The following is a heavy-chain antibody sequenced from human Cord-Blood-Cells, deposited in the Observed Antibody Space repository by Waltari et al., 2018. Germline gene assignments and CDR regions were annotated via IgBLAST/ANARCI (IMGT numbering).Heavy chain of an antibody. V-gene: IGHV1-8*01. CDR3: ARDYSNYFAFDI. CDR2: MNPNSGNT. Sequence: QVQLVQYGAAVNKPGASVKVSCRASPCTFPSYAHQRMRQATGQGAEWMGWMNPNSGNTGYAQKFQGRVTMTTNTSISTAYMELSRLRSEDTAVYYCARDYSNYFAFDIWGQGTMVTVSS. D-gene: IGHD4-4*01. CDR1: PCTFPSYA. J-gene: IGHJ3*02.